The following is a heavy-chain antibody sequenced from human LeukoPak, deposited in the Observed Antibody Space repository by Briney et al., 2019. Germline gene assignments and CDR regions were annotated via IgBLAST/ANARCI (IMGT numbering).Heavy chain of an antibody. CDR2: ISSSGGST. V-gene: IGHV3-23*01. J-gene: IGHJ4*02. Sequence: PGGSLRLSCAASGSTFSNFAMSWVRQAPGKGLEWVSPISSSGGSTYYADSVKGRFTISRDNSKTTLYLQMNSLRAEDTAVYYCAKGYYYLDYWGQGTLVTVSS. CDR3: AKGYYYLDY. D-gene: IGHD3-10*01. CDR1: GSTFSNFA.